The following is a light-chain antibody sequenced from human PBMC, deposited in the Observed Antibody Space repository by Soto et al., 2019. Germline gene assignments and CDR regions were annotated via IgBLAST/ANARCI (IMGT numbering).Light chain of an antibody. CDR3: QQRGA. CDR1: QSVDSS. CDR2: DAS. J-gene: IGKJ2*01. Sequence: EVVLIKSPATLSLSPGERATLYCRASQSVDSSLAWYQQKLGQAPRLLIYDASNRATGIPGRFSGSGSGTDFTLNISSLEPEDFAVYYCQQRGAFGQGTKVEIK. V-gene: IGKV3-11*01.